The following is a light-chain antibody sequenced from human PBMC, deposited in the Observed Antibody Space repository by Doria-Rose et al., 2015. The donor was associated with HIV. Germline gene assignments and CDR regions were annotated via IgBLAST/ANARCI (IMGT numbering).Light chain of an antibody. CDR2: DGS. J-gene: IGKJ1*01. CDR1: QSFSSTY. CDR3: HQYGTSWT. V-gene: IGKV3-20*01. Sequence: LTQSPGTLSLSPGERATLSCRASQSFSSTYLAWYQQKPGQARSLLIDDGSTSATGIPDRCSASESGTDFTLTINRLEPEDFALYYCHQYGTSWTFGQGTKVEI.